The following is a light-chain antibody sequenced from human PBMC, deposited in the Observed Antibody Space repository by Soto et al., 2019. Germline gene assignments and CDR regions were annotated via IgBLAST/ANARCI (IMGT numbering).Light chain of an antibody. Sequence: EIVLTQSPGTLSLSPGERATLSCRASQSVSSSYLAWYQQKPGQAPRLLIYGASSRATGIPDRFSGSGSGTDFTLTISRLEPEDFAFYYCQQYDNWPWTFGQGTKVDIK. CDR1: QSVSSSY. J-gene: IGKJ1*01. CDR3: QQYDNWPWT. V-gene: IGKV3-20*01. CDR2: GAS.